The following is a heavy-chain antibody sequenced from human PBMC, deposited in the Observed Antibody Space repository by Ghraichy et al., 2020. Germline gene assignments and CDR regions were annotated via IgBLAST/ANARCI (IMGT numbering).Heavy chain of an antibody. J-gene: IGHJ4*02. CDR3: TRGRDGYINY. V-gene: IGHV6-1*01. D-gene: IGHD5-24*01. CDR2: TYYRSKWYN. CDR1: GDSVSSSSAA. Sequence: SQTLSLTCGISGDSVSSSSAAWSWIRQSPSRGLDWLGRTYYRSKWYNDYAVAVKSRITIIPDTSKNQFSLKLNSVTPEYTAVYYCTRGRDGYINYWCQGTLGTVSS.